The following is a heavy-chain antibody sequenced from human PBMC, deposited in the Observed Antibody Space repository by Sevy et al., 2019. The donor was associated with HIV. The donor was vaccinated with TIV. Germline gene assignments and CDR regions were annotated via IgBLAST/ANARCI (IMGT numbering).Heavy chain of an antibody. Sequence: ASVKVSCKVSGYTLTELSMHWVRQAPGKGLEWMGGFDPEDGETIYAQKFQGRVTMTEDTSTDTAYMELSSLRSEDTAVYYCATPRGGEGDYYDSSGYYFFDSWGQGTLVTVSS. V-gene: IGHV1-24*01. CDR1: GYTLTELS. CDR2: FDPEDGET. CDR3: ATPRGGEGDYYDSSGYYFFDS. D-gene: IGHD3-22*01. J-gene: IGHJ4*02.